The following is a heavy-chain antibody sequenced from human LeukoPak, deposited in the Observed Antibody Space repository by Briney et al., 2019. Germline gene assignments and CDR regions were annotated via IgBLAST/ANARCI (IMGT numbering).Heavy chain of an antibody. CDR2: ISGSGGTT. D-gene: IGHD6-19*01. CDR3: AKTLSYNNGWVY. J-gene: IGHJ4*02. CDR1: GFTFSSYA. Sequence: AGGSLRLSCAASGFTFSSYAMSWVRQAPGKGLEWVSTISGSGGTTYYADSVKGRFTISRDNSKNTLYLQMNSLRADDTAVYYRAKTLSYNNGWVYWGQGTLVTVSS. V-gene: IGHV3-23*01.